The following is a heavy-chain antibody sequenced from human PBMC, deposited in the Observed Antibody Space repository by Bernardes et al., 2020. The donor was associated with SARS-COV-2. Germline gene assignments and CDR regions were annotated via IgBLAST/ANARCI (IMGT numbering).Heavy chain of an antibody. V-gene: IGHV3-23*01. CDR2: IGGSGDRT. D-gene: IGHD1-26*01. CDR3: ARDASGGFFPDY. J-gene: IGHJ4*02. CDR1: GFTFNTCA. Sequence: GSLRLSCATSGFTFNTCAMTWVRQAPGRGLEWVSTIGGSGDRTHYADSVKGRFVISRDNSKNTVYLQMNSLRAEDTAVYYCARDASGGFFPDYWGQGTLVTVSS.